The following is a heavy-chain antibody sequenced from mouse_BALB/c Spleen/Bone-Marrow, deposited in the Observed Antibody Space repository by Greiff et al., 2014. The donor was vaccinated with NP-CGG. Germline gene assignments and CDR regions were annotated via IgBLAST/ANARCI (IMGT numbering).Heavy chain of an antibody. CDR2: IDPENGDT. CDR3: NGNYYVMDY. V-gene: IGHV14-4*02. CDR1: GFNIKDYY. J-gene: IGHJ4*01. Sequence: EVQLQQSGAELVRSGASVKLSCTASGFNIKDYYMHWVKQRPGQGLEWIGWIDPENGDTEYAPKFQGKATMTADTSSNTAYLQLSSLTSEDTAVYYCNGNYYVMDYWGQGTSVTVSS. D-gene: IGHD2-1*01.